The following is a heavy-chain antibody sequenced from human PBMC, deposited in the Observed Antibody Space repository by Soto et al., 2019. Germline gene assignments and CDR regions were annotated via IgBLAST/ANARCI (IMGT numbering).Heavy chain of an antibody. Sequence: GGSLRLSCLASGFTFRTHAMHWVRQAPGKGLDWVAAISYDGNEKYDAESVKGRFTISRDNSKNTLFLEMKSLTSEDTGVYFCARGGVTKIFGDDLDLWGQGAGVTVSS. J-gene: IGHJ4*02. CDR3: ARGGVTKIFGDDLDL. V-gene: IGHV3-30*04. D-gene: IGHD3-16*01. CDR1: GFTFRTHA. CDR2: ISYDGNEK.